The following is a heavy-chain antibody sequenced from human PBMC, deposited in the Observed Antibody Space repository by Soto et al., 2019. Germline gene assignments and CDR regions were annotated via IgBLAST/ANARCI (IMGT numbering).Heavy chain of an antibody. D-gene: IGHD3-10*01. V-gene: IGHV1-69*01. CDR3: VRDFGWFGELSYYYYGMDV. CDR2: ISPIFGTA. J-gene: IGHJ6*02. Sequence: QVQLVQSGAEVKKPGSSVKVSCKASGGTFSSYAISWVRQAPGQGLEWMGGISPIFGTANYAQKFQGRVTITADESTSTAYMELSSLRSEDTAVYYCVRDFGWFGELSYYYYGMDVWGQGTTVTVSS. CDR1: GGTFSSYA.